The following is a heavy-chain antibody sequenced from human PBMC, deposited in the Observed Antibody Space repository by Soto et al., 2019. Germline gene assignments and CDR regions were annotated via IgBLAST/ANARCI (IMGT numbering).Heavy chain of an antibody. V-gene: IGHV4-59*12. Sequence: SETLSLTCTVSGVSISSYYWSWIRQPPGKGLEWIGYIYYSGSSYYNPSLKSRVTISVDTSKNQFSLKLSSVTAADTAVYYCARDYDYGDSRFDYWGQGTLVTVPS. CDR1: GVSISSYY. CDR3: ARDYDYGDSRFDY. J-gene: IGHJ4*02. CDR2: IYYSGSS. D-gene: IGHD4-17*01.